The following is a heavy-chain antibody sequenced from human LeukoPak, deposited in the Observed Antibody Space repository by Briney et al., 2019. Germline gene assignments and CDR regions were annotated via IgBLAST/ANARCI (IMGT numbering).Heavy chain of an antibody. J-gene: IGHJ4*02. CDR3: ARDPSYYYDSSGYLYFYY. D-gene: IGHD3-22*01. Sequence: GGSLRLSCAASGFTFSSYWMSWVRQAPGKGLEWAANIKQDGSEKYCVDSVKGRFTISRDNAKNSLHLQMNSLRAEDTAVYYCARDPSYYYDSSGYLYFYYWGQGTLVTVSS. CDR1: GFTFSSYW. CDR2: IKQDGSEK. V-gene: IGHV3-7*01.